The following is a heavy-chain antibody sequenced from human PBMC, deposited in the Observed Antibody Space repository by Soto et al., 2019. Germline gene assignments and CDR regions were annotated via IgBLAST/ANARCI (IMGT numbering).Heavy chain of an antibody. D-gene: IGHD3-3*01. CDR2: IYYSGST. J-gene: IGHJ5*02. V-gene: IGHV4-30-4*01. CDR1: GGSISSGDYY. Sequence: SETLSLTCTVSGGSISSGDYYWSWIRQPPGKGLEWIGYIYYSGSTYYNPSLKSRVTISVDTSKNQFSLKLSSVTAADTAVYYCARATERITIFGVVIGTSGFDPWGQGTLVTVS. CDR3: ARATERITIFGVVIGTSGFDP.